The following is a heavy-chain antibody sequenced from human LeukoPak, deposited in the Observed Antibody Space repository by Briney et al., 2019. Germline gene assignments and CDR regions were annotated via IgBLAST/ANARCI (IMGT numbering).Heavy chain of an antibody. CDR2: IYTSGST. J-gene: IGHJ2*01. CDR3: ARDLPSTVVGYFDL. D-gene: IGHD4-11*01. V-gene: IGHV4-4*07. Sequence: SETLSLTCTVSGGAISSYHWSWIRQPAGKGLEWIGRIYTSGSTNYNPPLKSRVTMSVDTSKNQFSLKLSSVTAADTAVYYCARDLPSTVVGYFDLWGRGTLVTVSS. CDR1: GGAISSYH.